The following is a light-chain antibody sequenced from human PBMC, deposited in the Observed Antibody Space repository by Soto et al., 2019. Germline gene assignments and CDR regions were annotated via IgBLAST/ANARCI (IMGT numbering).Light chain of an antibody. Sequence: EIVMTQSPATLSVSPGERATLSCRASQSISTELAWYQKKPGQPPRLLIYSASTRATGVPARFTGSRSGSAFTLTISGLQSEDFAVYYCHQGHNWPLTFGQGTRLEI. CDR3: HQGHNWPLT. CDR1: QSISTE. V-gene: IGKV3-15*01. J-gene: IGKJ2*01. CDR2: SAS.